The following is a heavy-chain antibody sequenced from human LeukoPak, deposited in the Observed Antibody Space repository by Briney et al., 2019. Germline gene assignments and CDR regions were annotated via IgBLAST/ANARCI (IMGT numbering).Heavy chain of an antibody. CDR2: ISWNSGSI. CDR3: AKAILYDSSGYFDY. J-gene: IGHJ4*02. Sequence: GRSLRLSCAASGFTFDDYAMHWVRQAPGEGLEWVSGISWNSGSIGYADSVKGRFTISRDNAKNSLYLQMSSLRAEDTALYYCAKAILYDSSGYFDYWGQGTLVTVSS. D-gene: IGHD3-22*01. CDR1: GFTFDDYA. V-gene: IGHV3-9*01.